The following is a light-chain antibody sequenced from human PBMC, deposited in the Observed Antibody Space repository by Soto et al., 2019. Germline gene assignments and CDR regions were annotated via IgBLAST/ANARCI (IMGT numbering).Light chain of an antibody. J-gene: IGKJ1*01. CDR2: WAS. V-gene: IGKV4-1*01. Sequence: DIVMTQSPDSLAVSLGERATINCKSSQSVLHSSHNKNYLAWYQQKPGQPPKLLIYWASTRKSGVPARFSGSGSGTDLTLTISSLQAEYVAVYYCQHYYTTPRTFGQGTKVEIK. CDR3: QHYYTTPRT. CDR1: QSVLHSSHNKNY.